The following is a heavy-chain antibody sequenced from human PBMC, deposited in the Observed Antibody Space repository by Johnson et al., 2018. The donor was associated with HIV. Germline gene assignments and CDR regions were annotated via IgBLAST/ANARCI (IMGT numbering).Heavy chain of an antibody. J-gene: IGHJ3*02. D-gene: IGHD3-16*01. CDR3: AKTGGGAALDS. V-gene: IGHV3-7*02. Sequence: EVQLVESGGGVVQPGRSLRLSCAASGFTFSSYWMSWVRQAPGKGLEWVANIKQDGSERYYVDSMKGRFTISRDNAKNSLYLQMNSLRVDDTAVYYCAKTGGGAALDSWGQGTMVTVSS. CDR2: IKQDGSER. CDR1: GFTFSSYW.